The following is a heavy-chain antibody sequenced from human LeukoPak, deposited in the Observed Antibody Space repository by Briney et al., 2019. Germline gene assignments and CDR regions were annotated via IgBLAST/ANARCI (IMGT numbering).Heavy chain of an antibody. CDR2: IYYSGST. CDR3: ARHGYNNDY. Sequence: PSETLSLTCTVSGGSISSSSYYWSWIRQPPGKGLEWIGYIYYSGSTNYNPSLKSRVTISVNTSKNQFSLKLSSVTAADTAVYYCARHGYNNDYWGQGTLVTVSS. J-gene: IGHJ4*02. D-gene: IGHD5-24*01. V-gene: IGHV4-61*05. CDR1: GGSISSSSYY.